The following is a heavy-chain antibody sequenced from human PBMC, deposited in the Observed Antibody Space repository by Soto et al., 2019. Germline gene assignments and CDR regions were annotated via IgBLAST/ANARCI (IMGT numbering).Heavy chain of an antibody. CDR1: GFTFSNFG. Sequence: PGGSLRLSCAASGFTFSNFGMHWVRQAPGKGLEWVAVISFDGSNKYYADSVKGRFTISRDNSKNTLYLQMNSLRAEDTAVYYCAKGLGYCSSTSCSNDYWGQGTLVTVSS. CDR3: AKGLGYCSSTSCSNDY. D-gene: IGHD2-2*01. CDR2: ISFDGSNK. V-gene: IGHV3-30*18. J-gene: IGHJ4*02.